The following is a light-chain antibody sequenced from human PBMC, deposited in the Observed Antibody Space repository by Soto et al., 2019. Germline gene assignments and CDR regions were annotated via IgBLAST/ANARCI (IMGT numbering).Light chain of an antibody. CDR2: GAS. Sequence: EIVLTQSPATLSLSPGERAILSCRASQSVSTFLAWFQQKPGQPPRLLIYGASSRATGIPDRFSGSGSGTDFTLTISRLEPEDFAVYYCQQYGSSPFTFGGGTKVEIK. J-gene: IGKJ4*01. CDR3: QQYGSSPFT. CDR1: QSVSTF. V-gene: IGKV3-20*01.